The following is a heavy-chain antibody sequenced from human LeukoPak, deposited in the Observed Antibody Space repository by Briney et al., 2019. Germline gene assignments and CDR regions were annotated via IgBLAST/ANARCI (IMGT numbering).Heavy chain of an antibody. J-gene: IGHJ3*02. CDR1: GFTFSSAW. V-gene: IGHV4-4*02. CDR2: IYTSANT. Sequence: PGGSLRLSCAASGFTFSSAWLSWVRQAPGKGLEWIGRIYTSANTNYSPSFKSRATISIDRSKNQFSLNLPSVTAADTAVYYCARDRIWNDAGHDPFDIWGQGTMVTVSS. CDR3: ARDRIWNDAGHDPFDI. D-gene: IGHD1-1*01.